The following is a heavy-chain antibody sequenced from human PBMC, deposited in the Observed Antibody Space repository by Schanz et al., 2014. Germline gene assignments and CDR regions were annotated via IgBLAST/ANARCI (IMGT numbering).Heavy chain of an antibody. J-gene: IGHJ4*02. V-gene: IGHV1-69*02. CDR1: GGTFSTYT. Sequence: VQLEQSGAEVKKPGSSVKVSCKASGGTFSTYTISWVRQAPGQGLEWMGRIIPILGIANYAQKFQGRVTITADKSTSTAYMELSSLRSEDTAVYYCASSGAGYSSSWDFDYWGQGTLVTVSS. CDR3: ASSGAGYSSSWDFDY. CDR2: IIPILGIA. D-gene: IGHD6-13*01.